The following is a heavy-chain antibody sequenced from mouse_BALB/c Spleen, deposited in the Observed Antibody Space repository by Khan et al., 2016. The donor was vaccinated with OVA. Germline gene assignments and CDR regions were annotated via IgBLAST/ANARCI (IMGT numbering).Heavy chain of an antibody. CDR2: ISYGGST. D-gene: IGHD1-1*01. J-gene: IGHJ4*01. Sequence: EVQLVESGPGLVKPSQSLSLTCTVTGYSITSDYAWDWIRQFPGNKLEWMGYISYGGSTSYNPSLKSRISITRDTSKNQFFLQLNSVTTEDTATCYCARKNYYGYAMDYWGQGTSVTVSS. CDR1: GYSITSDYA. V-gene: IGHV3-2*02. CDR3: ARKNYYGYAMDY.